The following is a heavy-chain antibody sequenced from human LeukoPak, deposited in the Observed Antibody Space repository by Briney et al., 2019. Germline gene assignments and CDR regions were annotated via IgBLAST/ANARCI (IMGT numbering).Heavy chain of an antibody. D-gene: IGHD6-13*01. CDR2: IKQDGSAK. J-gene: IGHJ4*02. V-gene: IGHV3-7*01. CDR3: AREPTYSSSWYTSCDY. CDR1: GFTFSSYS. Sequence: PGRSLRLSCAASGFTFSSYSMSWVRQAPGKGLEWVANIKQDGSAKYYADSVKGRFTISRDNAKNSLYLQMNSLRAEDTAVYYCAREPTYSSSWYTSCDYWGQGTLVTVSS.